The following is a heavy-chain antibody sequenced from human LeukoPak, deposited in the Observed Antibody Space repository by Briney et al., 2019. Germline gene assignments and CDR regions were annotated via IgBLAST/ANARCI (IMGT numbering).Heavy chain of an antibody. J-gene: IGHJ4*02. Sequence: PGESLRLSCAASGFTFSSYSMNWVRQAPGKGLEWVSSISSSSSYIYYADSLKGRFTISRDNAKNSLYLQMNSLRAEDTAVYYCARDYYDSSGYYGTFDYWGQGTLVTVSS. CDR2: ISSSSSYI. CDR1: GFTFSSYS. V-gene: IGHV3-21*01. CDR3: ARDYYDSSGYYGTFDY. D-gene: IGHD3-22*01.